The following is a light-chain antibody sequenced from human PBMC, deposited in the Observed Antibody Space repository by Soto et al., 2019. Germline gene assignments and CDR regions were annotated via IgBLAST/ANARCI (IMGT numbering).Light chain of an antibody. CDR1: QSVSSY. CDR2: DAS. CDR3: QQRSNWL. J-gene: IGKJ4*01. Sequence: EIVLTQSPATLSLSPWERATLSCRASQSVSSYLAWYQQKPGQAPRLLIYDASNRATGIPARFSGSGSGTDFTLTISSLEPEDFAVYYCQQRSNWLFGGGTKVDIK. V-gene: IGKV3-11*01.